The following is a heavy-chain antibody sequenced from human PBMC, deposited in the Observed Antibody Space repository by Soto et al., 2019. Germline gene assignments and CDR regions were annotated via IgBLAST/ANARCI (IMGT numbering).Heavy chain of an antibody. V-gene: IGHV3-30*18. CDR3: GKGKGVTRSGVVYFDN. CDR2: VTYDGRNA. CDR1: GFMFSSYG. J-gene: IGHJ4*02. Sequence: QVQLVESGGGVVQPGTSLRLSCEASGFMFSSYGMFWVRQAPGKGLEWVAVVTYDGRNAYYGESVKGRFTISRDNPNNRLYLEMNSLRAEDTAVYYCGKGKGVTRSGVVYFDNWGLGTALTVSS. D-gene: IGHD3-3*01.